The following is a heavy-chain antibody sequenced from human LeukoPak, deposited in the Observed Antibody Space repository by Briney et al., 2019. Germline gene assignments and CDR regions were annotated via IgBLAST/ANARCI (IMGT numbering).Heavy chain of an antibody. J-gene: IGHJ4*02. CDR3: ARGRDSDY. CDR2: MNQTGST. V-gene: IGHV4-34*01. Sequence: PSETLSLTCTVYVGSCSGCYWSWIRGPPGKGVEWIVEMNQTGSTNYNPSFKSRVTISLDPSKNQFSLKLSSVNAAATVVYYCARGRDSDYWGQGTLVTVSS. D-gene: IGHD5-24*01. CDR1: VGSCSGCY.